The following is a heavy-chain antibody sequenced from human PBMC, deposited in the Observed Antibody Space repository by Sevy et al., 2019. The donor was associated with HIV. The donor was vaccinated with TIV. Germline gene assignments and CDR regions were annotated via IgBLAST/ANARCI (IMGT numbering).Heavy chain of an antibody. V-gene: IGHV1-69*13. Sequence: ASVKVSCKAYGGTFSSYAISWVRQAPGQGLEWMGGIIPIFGTANYAQKFQGRVTITADESTSTAYMELSSLRSEDTAVYYCARGIEYSSSLVGVFSWFDPWGQGTLVTVSS. D-gene: IGHD6-6*01. CDR1: GGTFSSYA. J-gene: IGHJ5*02. CDR3: ARGIEYSSSLVGVFSWFDP. CDR2: IIPIFGTA.